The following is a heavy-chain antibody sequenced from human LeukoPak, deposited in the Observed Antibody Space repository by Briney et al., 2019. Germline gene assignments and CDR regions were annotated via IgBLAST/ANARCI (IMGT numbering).Heavy chain of an antibody. Sequence: GGSLRLSCAASGFTFSIYGMHWVRQAPGKGLEWVAFIRYDGSNKYYADSVKGRFTISRDNSKNTLYLQMNSLRAEDTDVYYCAKDRRNNYEVCDYWGQGTLVTVSS. V-gene: IGHV3-30*02. J-gene: IGHJ4*02. CDR3: AKDRRNNYEVCDY. CDR2: IRYDGSNK. CDR1: GFTFSIYG. D-gene: IGHD4-11*01.